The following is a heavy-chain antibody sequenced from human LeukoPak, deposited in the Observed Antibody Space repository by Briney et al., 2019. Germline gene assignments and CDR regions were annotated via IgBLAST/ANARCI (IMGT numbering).Heavy chain of an antibody. CDR1: GYTFTGYY. Sequence: ASVKVSCKASGYTFTGYYVHWVRQAPGQGLEWMGCINPISGGTDYAQKFQDRVTMTRDTSINTAYMELSRLTFDDTAVYYCARSTVEGNLNPYYFDYWGQGTLVTVSS. V-gene: IGHV1-2*02. D-gene: IGHD4-23*01. J-gene: IGHJ4*02. CDR2: INPISGGT. CDR3: ARSTVEGNLNPYYFDY.